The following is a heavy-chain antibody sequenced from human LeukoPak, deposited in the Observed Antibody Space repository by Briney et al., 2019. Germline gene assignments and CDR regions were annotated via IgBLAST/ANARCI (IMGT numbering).Heavy chain of an antibody. CDR1: GFTFSSYW. J-gene: IGHJ4*02. V-gene: IGHV3-7*03. CDR3: ASHYYDSSGYYYPPNIDY. CDR2: IKQDGSEK. Sequence: GGSLRLSCAASGFTFSSYWMSWVRQAPGKGLEWVANIKQDGSEKYYVDSVKGRFTISRDNAKNSLYLQMNSLRADDTAVYYCASHYYDSSGYYYPPNIDYWGQGTLVTVSS. D-gene: IGHD3-22*01.